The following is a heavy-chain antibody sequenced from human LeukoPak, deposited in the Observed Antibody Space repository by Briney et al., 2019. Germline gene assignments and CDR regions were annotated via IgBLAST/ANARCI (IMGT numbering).Heavy chain of an antibody. Sequence: PGGSLRLSCAASGFTFRKYAMSWVRQPPGKGLEWVSAISGSGDTTYYADSVKGRFTISRDNSKNTPYLQMNSLRAEDTALYYCAKDRTSSGYDHPPFDYWGQGTLVTVSS. CDR1: GFTFRKYA. D-gene: IGHD5-12*01. CDR2: ISGSGDTT. CDR3: AKDRTSSGYDHPPFDY. J-gene: IGHJ4*02. V-gene: IGHV3-23*01.